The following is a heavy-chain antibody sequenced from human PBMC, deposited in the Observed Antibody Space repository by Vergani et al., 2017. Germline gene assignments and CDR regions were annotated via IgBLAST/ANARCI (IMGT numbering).Heavy chain of an antibody. D-gene: IGHD2-15*01. CDR1: GFTFSDYY. J-gene: IGHJ4*02. CDR3: ARRGRYCSGGSCQYYFDY. CDR2: ISSSSSYT. V-gene: IGHV3-11*05. Sequence: QVQLVESGGGVVQPGRSLRLSCAASGFTFSDYYMSWIRQAPGKGLEWVSYISSSSSYTNYADSVKGRFTISRDNAKNSLYLQMNSLRAEATAVYYCARRGRYCSGGSCQYYFDYWGQGTLVTVSS.